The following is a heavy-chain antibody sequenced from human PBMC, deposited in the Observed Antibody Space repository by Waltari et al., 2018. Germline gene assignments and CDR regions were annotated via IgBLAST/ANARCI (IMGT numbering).Heavy chain of an antibody. J-gene: IGHJ3*02. CDR2: IYTSGST. D-gene: IGHD3-22*01. Sequence: QVQLQESGPGLVKPSQTLSLTCTVSGGSISSGSYYWSWIRQPAGKGLEWIGRIYTSGSTNYDPSLKSRVTISVDTPKNQFSLKLSSVTAADTAVYYCARVSYYYDSSGYYPDGAFDIWGQGTMVTVSS. CDR1: GGSISSGSYY. V-gene: IGHV4-61*02. CDR3: ARVSYYYDSSGYYPDGAFDI.